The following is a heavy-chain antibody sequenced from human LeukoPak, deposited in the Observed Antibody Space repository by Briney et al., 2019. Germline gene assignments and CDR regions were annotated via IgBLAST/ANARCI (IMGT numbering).Heavy chain of an antibody. CDR2: ISGDGGRT. V-gene: IGHV3-23*01. J-gene: IGHJ4*02. D-gene: IGHD2-21*02. Sequence: TGGSLRLSRAASGFSFRKYDMSWVRQAPGKGLEWVSAISGDGGRTYYVDSVKGRFTISRDNSKNTLFLQMNSLRAEDTAVYYCAKECGGGGCYSSGIFDYWGRGTLVTVSS. CDR3: AKECGGGGCYSSGIFDY. CDR1: GFSFRKYD.